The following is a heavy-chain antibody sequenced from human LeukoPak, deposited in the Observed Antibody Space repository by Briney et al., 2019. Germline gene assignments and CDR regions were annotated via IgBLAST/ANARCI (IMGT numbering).Heavy chain of an antibody. CDR1: GVSFSSFQ. D-gene: IGHD2-8*01. CDR3: ATSYDAKVAPFDL. Sequence: SETLSLTCTVSGVSFSSFQWSWIRQSPVKGLEWIGNIHMTGRTAYNPSLKSRVTISMDTSKSQFSLLLTSVSAADTAIYFSATSYDAKVAPFDLLGQGILVTVSS. V-gene: IGHV4-4*09. J-gene: IGHJ4*02. CDR2: IHMTGRT.